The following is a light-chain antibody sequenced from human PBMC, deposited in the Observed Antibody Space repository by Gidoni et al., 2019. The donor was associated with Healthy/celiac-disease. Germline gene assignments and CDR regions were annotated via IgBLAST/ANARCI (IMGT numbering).Light chain of an antibody. CDR1: QGISSY. V-gene: IGKV1-8*01. CDR3: QQYYSYPRT. Sequence: AIRMTQSPSSLSASTGDRVTITCRASQGISSYLAWYQQKPGKAPKLLIYAASTLQSGVPSRFSGSGSGTDFTLTISCLQSEDLATYYWQQYYSYPRTFGQGTKVEIK. J-gene: IGKJ1*01. CDR2: AAS.